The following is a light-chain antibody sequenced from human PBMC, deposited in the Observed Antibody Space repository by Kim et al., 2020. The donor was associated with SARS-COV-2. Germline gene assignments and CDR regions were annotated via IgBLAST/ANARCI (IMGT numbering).Light chain of an antibody. CDR2: GAS. CDR1: QSVSSSY. CDR3: QQYGSSPT. V-gene: IGKV3-20*01. J-gene: IGKJ3*01. Sequence: LSPGERATLSCRARQSVSSSYLAWYQQKPGQAPRLLIYGASSRATGIPDRFSGSGSGTDFTLTISRLEPEDFAVYYCQQYGSSPTFGPGTKVDIK.